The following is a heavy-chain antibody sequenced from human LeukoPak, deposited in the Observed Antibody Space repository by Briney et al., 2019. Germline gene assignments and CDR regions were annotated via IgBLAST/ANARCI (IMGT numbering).Heavy chain of an antibody. Sequence: SETLSLTCTVSGASLSTSSWTWIRQPPGKGLECIGFIYYSGTAHYHPSLKSRVTISLDMSKNQFSLRLSSVTAADTAVYYCARHLSSGWSDYWGQGTLVTVS. D-gene: IGHD6-19*01. CDR3: ARHLSSGWSDY. CDR1: GASLSTSS. CDR2: IYYSGTA. V-gene: IGHV4-59*08. J-gene: IGHJ4*02.